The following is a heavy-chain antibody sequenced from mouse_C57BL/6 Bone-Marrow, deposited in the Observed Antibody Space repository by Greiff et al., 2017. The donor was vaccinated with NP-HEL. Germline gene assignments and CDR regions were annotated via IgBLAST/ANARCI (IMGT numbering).Heavy chain of an antibody. CDR2: IDPSDSYT. CDR1: GYTFTSYW. Sequence: QVQLKQPGAELVRPGTSVKLSCKASGYTFTSYWMHWVKQRPGQGLEWIGVIDPSDSYTNYNQKFKGKATLTVDTSSSTAYMQLSSLTSEDSAVYYCARGYYGSSSFAYWGQGTLVTVSA. CDR3: ARGYYGSSSFAY. J-gene: IGHJ3*01. D-gene: IGHD1-1*01. V-gene: IGHV1-59*01.